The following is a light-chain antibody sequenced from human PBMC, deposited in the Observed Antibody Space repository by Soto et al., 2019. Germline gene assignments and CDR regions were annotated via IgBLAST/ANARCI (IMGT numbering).Light chain of an antibody. Sequence: QSVLTQPPSASGSPGQSVTISCTGTSSDLGGYNYVSWYQHHPGKAPKVMIYEVSKRPSGVPDRFSGSKSGNTASLTVSGLQPEDEAEYYCSSYAGSNNLGVFGGGTKLTVL. CDR3: SSYAGSNNLGV. CDR2: EVS. V-gene: IGLV2-8*01. CDR1: SSDLGGYNY. J-gene: IGLJ3*02.